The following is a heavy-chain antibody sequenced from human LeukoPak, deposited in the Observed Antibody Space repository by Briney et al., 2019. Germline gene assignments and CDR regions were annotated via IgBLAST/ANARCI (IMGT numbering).Heavy chain of an antibody. CDR3: AREPVLTVRGVISWFDP. V-gene: IGHV1-2*06. CDR2: INPNSGGT. CDR1: GYTFTGYC. Sequence: ASVKVSCKASGYTFTGYCMHWVRQAPGQGLEWMGRINPNSGGTNYAQKFQGRVTMTRDTSISTAYMELSRLRSDDTAVYYCAREPVLTVRGVISWFDPWGQGTLVTVSS. D-gene: IGHD3-10*01. J-gene: IGHJ5*02.